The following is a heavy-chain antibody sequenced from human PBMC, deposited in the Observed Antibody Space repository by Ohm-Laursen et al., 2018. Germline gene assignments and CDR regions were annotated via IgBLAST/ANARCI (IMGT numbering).Heavy chain of an antibody. Sequence: LETLSLTCAVYGGSFSGYYWSWIRQPPGKGLEWIGEINHSGSTNYNPSLKSRVTISVDTSKNQFSLKLSSVTAADTAVYYCASTRMVRGVIITGDAFDIWGQGTMVTVSS. CDR3: ASTRMVRGVIITGDAFDI. J-gene: IGHJ3*02. CDR1: GGSFSGYY. V-gene: IGHV4-34*01. D-gene: IGHD3-10*01. CDR2: INHSGST.